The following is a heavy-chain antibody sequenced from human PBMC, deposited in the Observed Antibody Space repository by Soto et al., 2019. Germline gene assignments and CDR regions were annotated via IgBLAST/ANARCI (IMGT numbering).Heavy chain of an antibody. CDR2: ISGSGDGT. V-gene: IGHV3-23*01. CDR3: TKSRRSVLMVYGFGGMDV. D-gene: IGHD2-8*01. J-gene: IGHJ6*02. Sequence: PGGSLRLSCAASGFSVSDYAMSWVRQAPGKGLEWVSSISGSGDGTYYGDSVKGRFTLSRDTSQKTLYLQMNNLRGEDTAVYFCTKSRRSVLMVYGFGGMDVCGRGTTVTVS. CDR1: GFSVSDYA.